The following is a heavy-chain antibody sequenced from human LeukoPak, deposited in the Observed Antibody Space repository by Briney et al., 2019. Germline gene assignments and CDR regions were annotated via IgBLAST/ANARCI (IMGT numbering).Heavy chain of an antibody. CDR2: IGDTARAK. CDR3: AREAAWGNWYFDH. D-gene: IGHD3-16*01. J-gene: IGHJ2*01. V-gene: IGHV3-33*08. CDR1: GFTFSRHG. Sequence: GGSLRLSCAASGFTFSRHGMHCVRQAPGKGLEWVAVIGDTARAKYYADSVEGRFTSSRDNFKNTMYLEMNSLRYDDTALYYCAREAAWGNWYFDHWGRGTLVTVSS.